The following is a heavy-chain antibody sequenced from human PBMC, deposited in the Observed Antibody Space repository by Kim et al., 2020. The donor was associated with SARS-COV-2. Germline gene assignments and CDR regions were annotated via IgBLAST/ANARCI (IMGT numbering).Heavy chain of an antibody. J-gene: IGHJ3*02. Sequence: SVKGRFTISRDNATKSMYLQMNSRRAEDTAVYYCAREGWVSPRALDAFDIWGQGTMVTVSS. CDR3: AREGWVSPRALDAFDI. V-gene: IGHV3-11*05. D-gene: IGHD1-26*01.